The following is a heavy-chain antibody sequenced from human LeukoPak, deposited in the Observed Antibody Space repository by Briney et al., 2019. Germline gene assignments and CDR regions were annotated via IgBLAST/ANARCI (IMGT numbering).Heavy chain of an antibody. J-gene: IGHJ4*02. CDR2: ISGSGGST. Sequence: GGSLRLSCADSGFTFSSYAMSWVRQAPGKGLEWVSAISGSGGSTYYADSVKGRFTISRDNSKNTLYLQMNSLRAEDTAVYYCAKDGSAAAGSEVDYWGQGTLVTVSS. CDR1: GFTFSSYA. D-gene: IGHD6-13*01. CDR3: AKDGSAAAGSEVDY. V-gene: IGHV3-23*01.